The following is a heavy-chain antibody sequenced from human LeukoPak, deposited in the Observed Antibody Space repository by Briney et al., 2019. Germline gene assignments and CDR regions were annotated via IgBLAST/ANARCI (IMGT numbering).Heavy chain of an antibody. CDR1: RFTFSSYS. J-gene: IGHJ4*02. Sequence: GGSLRLSCAASRFTFSSYSMNWVRQAPGKGLEWVSSISSSGSYIYYADSVKGRFTISRDNAKNSLYLQMNSLRAEDTAVYYCASGDYGDYAIYWGQGTLVTVSS. CDR2: ISSSGSYI. D-gene: IGHD4-17*01. CDR3: ASGDYGDYAIY. V-gene: IGHV3-21*01.